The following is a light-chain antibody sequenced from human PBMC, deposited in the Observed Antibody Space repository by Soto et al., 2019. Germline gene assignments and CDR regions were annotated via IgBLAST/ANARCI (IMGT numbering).Light chain of an antibody. CDR2: DAS. V-gene: IGKV3D-11*01. J-gene: IGKJ5*01. CDR1: QGVSSY. Sequence: DSVLTQYPATLSLSPGERATLSCRASQGVSSYLAWYQQKPGQAPRLLIYDASNRATGIPARFSGSGPGTDFTLTISSLEPEDFAVYYCQQRSNWPSITFGQGTRLEIK. CDR3: QQRSNWPSIT.